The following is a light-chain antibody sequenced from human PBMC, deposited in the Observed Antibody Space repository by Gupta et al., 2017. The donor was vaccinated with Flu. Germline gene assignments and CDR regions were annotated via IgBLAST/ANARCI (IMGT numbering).Light chain of an antibody. Sequence: SPGQTASVTCSGDKLGDKNVSWYQQKPGQSPVLVIYKDNKRTSGIPERFSGSNSGNSATLTISGTQDIDEADYYCQAWDSTFRVFGPGTKVTVL. CDR1: KLGDKN. CDR2: KDN. V-gene: IGLV3-1*01. CDR3: QAWDSTFRV. J-gene: IGLJ1*01.